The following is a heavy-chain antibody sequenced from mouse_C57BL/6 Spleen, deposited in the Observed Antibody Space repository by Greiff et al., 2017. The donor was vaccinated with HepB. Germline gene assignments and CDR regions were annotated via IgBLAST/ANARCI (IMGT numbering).Heavy chain of an antibody. CDR1: GYTFTSYW. Sequence: EVHLVESGAELARPGASVKLSCKASGYTFTSYWMHWVKQRPGQGLEWIGAIYPGNSDTSYNQKFKGKAKLTAVTSASTAYMELSSLTNEDSAVYYCTTGSYFDYWGQGTTLTVSS. V-gene: IGHV1-5*01. CDR3: TTGSYFDY. CDR2: IYPGNSDT. J-gene: IGHJ2*01.